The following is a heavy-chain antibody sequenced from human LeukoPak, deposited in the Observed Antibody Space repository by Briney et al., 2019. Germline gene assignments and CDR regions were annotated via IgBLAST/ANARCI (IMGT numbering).Heavy chain of an antibody. CDR2: IYSGGST. J-gene: IGHJ4*02. CDR3: ARDSARALAY. D-gene: IGHD3-10*01. Sequence: PGGSLRLSCAASGYTVSSNYMSWVRQASGKGLEWVSVIYSGGSTYYADSVKGRFTISRDNSKNTLYLQMNSLRAEDTAVYYCARDSARALAYWGQGTLVTVSS. CDR1: GYTVSSNY. V-gene: IGHV3-66*01.